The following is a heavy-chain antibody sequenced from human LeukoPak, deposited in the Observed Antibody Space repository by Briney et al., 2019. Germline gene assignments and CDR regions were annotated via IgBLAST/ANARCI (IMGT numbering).Heavy chain of an antibody. CDR3: ARETVGQQLAPHFDY. V-gene: IGHV3-30-3*01. D-gene: IGHD6-13*01. J-gene: IGHJ4*02. CDR1: GFTFSSYA. Sequence: GGSLRLSCAASGFTFSSYAMHWVRQAPGKGLEWVAVISYDGSNKYYADSVKGRFTISRDNSKNTLYLQMNSLRAEDTAVYYCARETVGQQLAPHFDYWGQGTLVTVSS. CDR2: ISYDGSNK.